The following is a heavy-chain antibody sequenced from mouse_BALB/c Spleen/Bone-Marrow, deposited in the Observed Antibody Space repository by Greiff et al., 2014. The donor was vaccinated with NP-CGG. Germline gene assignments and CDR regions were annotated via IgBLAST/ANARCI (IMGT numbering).Heavy chain of an antibody. D-gene: IGHD4-1*01. CDR1: GFNIKDTY. V-gene: IGHV14-3*02. CDR2: IDPANGNT. J-gene: IGHJ4*01. CDR3: ARWEYYAMDY. Sequence: VQLQQPGAELVKPGASVKLSSTASGFNIKDTYMHWVKQRPEQGLEWIGRIDPANGNTKYDPKFQGKATITADTSSNTAYLQLSSLTSEDTAVYYCARWEYYAMDYWGQGTSVTVSS.